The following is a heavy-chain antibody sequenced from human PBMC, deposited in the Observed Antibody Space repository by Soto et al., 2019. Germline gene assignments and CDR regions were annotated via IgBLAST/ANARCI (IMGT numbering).Heavy chain of an antibody. CDR1: GASVSSGNHY. CDR3: AIDGRWSYGYPSDFYHGLDV. V-gene: IGHV4-61*01. Sequence: QVQLQESGPGLVKASETLSLTCTVSGASVSSGNHYWAWIRQPPGKGLEWIGYIYYSGTTNYNPSLKSRVTTSVDTSTNQFSLQLTSVTAADTAVYYCAIDGRWSYGYPSDFYHGLDVWGLGPTVTVSS. CDR2: IYYSGTT. D-gene: IGHD3-16*01. J-gene: IGHJ6*02.